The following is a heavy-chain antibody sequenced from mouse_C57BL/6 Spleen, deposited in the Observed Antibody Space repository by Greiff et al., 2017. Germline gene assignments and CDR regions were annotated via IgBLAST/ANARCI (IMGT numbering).Heavy chain of an antibody. CDR3: ARRGGVSFDY. V-gene: IGHV1-52*01. J-gene: IGHJ2*01. CDR2: IDPSDSDT. CDR1: GYTFTSYW. Sequence: QVQLQQSGAELVRPGSSVKLSCKASGYTFTSYWMHWVKQRPIQGLEWIGNIDPSDSDTHYNQKFKDKATLTVDKSSSTAYMQLSSLTSEDSAVYYCARRGGVSFDYWGQGTTLTVSS.